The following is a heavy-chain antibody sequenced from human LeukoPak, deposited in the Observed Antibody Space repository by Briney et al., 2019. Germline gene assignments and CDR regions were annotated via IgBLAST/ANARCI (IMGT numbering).Heavy chain of an antibody. CDR1: LDSTTSNF. J-gene: IGHJ4*02. D-gene: IGHD1-26*01. CDR2: IHRSGST. Sequence: SETLSLTCTVSLDSTTSNFWSWVRQPPGKGLEWIGEIHRSGSTNYNPSLQSRVTISIDRSKNQIALELSSVTAADTAVYYCARLGFSNSGSYLAPSDYWGQGTLVTVSS. V-gene: IGHV4-4*02. CDR3: ARLGFSNSGSYLAPSDY.